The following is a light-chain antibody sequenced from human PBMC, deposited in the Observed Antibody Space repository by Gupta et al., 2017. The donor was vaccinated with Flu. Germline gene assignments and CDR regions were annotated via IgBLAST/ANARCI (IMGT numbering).Light chain of an antibody. Sequence: QSALTPPRPVSGSPGQSVTISCTGTSSDVGGYNYVSWYQQHPGKAPKLMIYDVSKRPTGVPDRFSGSKSGNTASLTISGLQAEDEADYYCCSYAGSVYVFGTGTKVTVL. CDR2: DVS. V-gene: IGLV2-11*01. CDR3: CSYAGSVYV. CDR1: SSDVGGYNY. J-gene: IGLJ1*01.